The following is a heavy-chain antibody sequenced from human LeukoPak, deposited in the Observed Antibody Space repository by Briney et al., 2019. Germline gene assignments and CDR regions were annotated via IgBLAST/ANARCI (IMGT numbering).Heavy chain of an antibody. CDR3: ARDLRGVLDY. CDR2: IYYSGST. J-gene: IGHJ4*02. V-gene: IGHV4-59*01. CDR1: GGSISSYY. Sequence: SETLSLTCTVSGGSISSYYWSWIPQPPGKGLEWIGYIYYSGSTNYNPSLKSRVTISVDTSKNQFSLKLSSVTAADTAVYYCARDLRGVLDYWGQGTLVTVSS. D-gene: IGHD3-10*01.